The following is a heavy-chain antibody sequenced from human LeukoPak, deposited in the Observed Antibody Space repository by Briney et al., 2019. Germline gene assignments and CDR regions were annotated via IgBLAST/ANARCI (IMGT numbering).Heavy chain of an antibody. Sequence: GASVKVSCKASGYTFTSYYMHWVRQAPGQGLEWMGIINPSGGSTSYAQKFQGRVTMTRDKSISTAYLQWSSLKASDTAMYYCARRSGSYYRYWGQGTLVTVSS. V-gene: IGHV1-46*01. J-gene: IGHJ4*02. D-gene: IGHD1-26*01. CDR2: INPSGGST. CDR3: ARRSGSYYRY. CDR1: GYTFTSYY.